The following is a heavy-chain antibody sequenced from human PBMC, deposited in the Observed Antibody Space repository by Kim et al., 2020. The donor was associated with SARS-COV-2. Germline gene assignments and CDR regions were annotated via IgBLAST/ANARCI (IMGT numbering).Heavy chain of an antibody. CDR2: T. J-gene: IGHJ4*02. Sequence: TKYGRNFKGRVTMTRDTSISTAYMELNRLTSDDTAVYYCARGSLLWFGEYWGQGTPVTVSS. D-gene: IGHD3-10*01. CDR3: ARGSLLWFGEY. V-gene: IGHV1-2*02.